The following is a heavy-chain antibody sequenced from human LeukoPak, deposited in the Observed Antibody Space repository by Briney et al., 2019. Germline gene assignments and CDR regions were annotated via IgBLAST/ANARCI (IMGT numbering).Heavy chain of an antibody. Sequence: TPSETLSLTCTVSGGSISSYYWSWIRQPPGKGLEWIGYIYYSGSTNYNPSLKSRVTISVDTSKNQFSLKLSSVTAADTAVYYCARGFGALSGRFDPWGQGTLVTVSS. CDR1: GGSISSYY. CDR3: ARGFGALSGRFDP. D-gene: IGHD3-10*01. V-gene: IGHV4-59*08. J-gene: IGHJ5*02. CDR2: IYYSGST.